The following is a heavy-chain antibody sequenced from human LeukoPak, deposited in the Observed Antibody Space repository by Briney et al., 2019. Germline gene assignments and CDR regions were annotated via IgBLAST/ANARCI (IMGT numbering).Heavy chain of an antibody. J-gene: IGHJ5*02. CDR1: GYTFTSYG. CDR2: ISAYNGNT. V-gene: IGHV1-18*01. Sequence: ASVKVSCKASGYTFTSYGISWVRQAPGQGLEWMGWISAYNGNTNYAQKLQGRVTMTTDTSTSTAYMELRSLRSDDTAVYYCARDNSVGDTAWWFDPWGQGTLVTVSS. D-gene: IGHD1-26*01. CDR3: ARDNSVGDTAWWFDP.